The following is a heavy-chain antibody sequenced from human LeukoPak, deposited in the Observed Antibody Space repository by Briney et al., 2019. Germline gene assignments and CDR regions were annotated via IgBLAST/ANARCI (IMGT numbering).Heavy chain of an antibody. J-gene: IGHJ4*02. CDR3: VRDRELNY. CDR1: GGSISSGDYY. V-gene: IGHV4-61*08. CDR2: VYNSGST. D-gene: IGHD3-10*01. Sequence: SETLSLTCTVSGGSISSGDYYWSWIRQPPGKGLEWLGYVYNSGSTSYNPSLKSRVTISSDTSKNQFSLKLTSVTAADTAVYYCVRDRELNYWGQGTLVTVSS.